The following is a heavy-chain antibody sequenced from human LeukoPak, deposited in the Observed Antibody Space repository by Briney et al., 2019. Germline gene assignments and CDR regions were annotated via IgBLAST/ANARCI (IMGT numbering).Heavy chain of an antibody. CDR2: ISGSGGST. Sequence: GGSLRLSCAASGFTFSSYSMNWVRQAPGKGLEWVSAISGSGGSTYYADSVKGRFTISRDNSKNTLYLQMNSLRAEDTAVYYCAKDGGSGSYYNVRATPPGYWGQGTLVTVSS. CDR3: AKDGGSGSYYNVRATPPGY. D-gene: IGHD3-10*01. CDR1: GFTFSSYS. V-gene: IGHV3-23*01. J-gene: IGHJ4*02.